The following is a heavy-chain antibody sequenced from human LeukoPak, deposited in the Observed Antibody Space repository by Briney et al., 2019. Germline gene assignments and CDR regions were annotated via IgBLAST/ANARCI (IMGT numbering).Heavy chain of an antibody. D-gene: IGHD2-8*01. CDR1: GFTSTSYG. J-gene: IGHJ4*02. V-gene: IGHV3-33*01. CDR3: ARAGASNEFEY. CDR2: IWSDGSKT. Sequence: GRSLRLSCAASGFTSTSYGMHWVRQAPGKGLEWVAVIWSDGSKTYCVDSVKGRFTISRDYSKNTLYLQMSSLRVEDTAVYYCARAGASNEFEYWGQGTLVAVSS.